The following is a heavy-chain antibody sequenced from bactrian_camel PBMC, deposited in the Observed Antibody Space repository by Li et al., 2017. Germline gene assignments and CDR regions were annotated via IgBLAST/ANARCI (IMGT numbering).Heavy chain of an antibody. Sequence: VQLVESGGGLVQPGGSLRLSCAASGFTFSSYGMSWVRQAPGKGLEWVSAHTASGGSTYYADSAKGRFTISRDNAKNTLYLQLNSLKTEDTAMFYCAKGSAGGWYPYSHLEVWGQGTQVTVS. CDR2: HTASGGST. V-gene: IGHV3S40*01. D-gene: IGHD6*01. CDR1: GFTFSSYG. CDR3: AKGSAGGWYPYSHLEV. J-gene: IGHJ2*01.